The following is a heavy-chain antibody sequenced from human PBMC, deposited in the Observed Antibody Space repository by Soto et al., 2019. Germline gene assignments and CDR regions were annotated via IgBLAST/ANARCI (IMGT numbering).Heavy chain of an antibody. J-gene: IGHJ4*02. V-gene: IGHV3-23*01. Sequence: PGGSLILSCAASGFTFSNYAMSWVRQAPGKALEWVSSINIVGGNTNYADSVRGRFTISRDDSRNTVFLQMNSLRAEDTAVYYWAPALHDQWRGGPVGGQGTLVTVSS. CDR1: GFTFSNYA. CDR3: APALHDQWRGGPV. CDR2: INIVGGNT. D-gene: IGHD6-19*01.